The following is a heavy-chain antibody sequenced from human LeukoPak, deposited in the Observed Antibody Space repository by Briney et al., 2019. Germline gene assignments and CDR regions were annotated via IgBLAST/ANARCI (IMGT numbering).Heavy chain of an antibody. J-gene: IGHJ6*02. Sequence: GGSLRLSCAASGFTFSSCSMNWVRQAPGKGLEWVSSINSSSSYIYYADSVKGRLTISRDNGKNSLYLQMTSLRAVDTAVYYCARVVYSSSWYYYYYGMDVWGQGTTVTVSS. CDR3: ARVVYSSSWYYYYYGMDV. D-gene: IGHD6-13*01. CDR2: INSSSSYI. CDR1: GFTFSSCS. V-gene: IGHV3-21*01.